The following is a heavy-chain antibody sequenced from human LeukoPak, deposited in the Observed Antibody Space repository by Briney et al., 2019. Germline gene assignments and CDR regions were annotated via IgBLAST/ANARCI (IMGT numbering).Heavy chain of an antibody. Sequence: GGSLRLSCAASGFTFSSYAMHWVRQAPGKGLEWVAVISYDGSNKYYADSVKGRFTISRDNSKNTLYLQMNSLRAEDTAVYYCARMAVAGNYYYYMDVWGKGTTVTVSS. V-gene: IGHV3-30-3*01. CDR3: ARMAVAGNYYYYMDV. CDR2: ISYDGSNK. D-gene: IGHD6-19*01. J-gene: IGHJ6*03. CDR1: GFTFSSYA.